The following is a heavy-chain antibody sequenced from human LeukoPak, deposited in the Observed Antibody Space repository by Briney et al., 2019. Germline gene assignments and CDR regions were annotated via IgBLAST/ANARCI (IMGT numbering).Heavy chain of an antibody. CDR3: TTLVVVTTPGAFDI. CDR1: GFTFSNAW. V-gene: IGHV3-15*01. CDR2: IKSKTDGGTT. D-gene: IGHD2-21*02. J-gene: IGHJ3*02. Sequence: GGSLRLSCAASGFTFSNAWMSWVRQAPGKGMEWVGRIKSKTDGGTTDYAAPVKGRFTISRDDSKNTLYLQMNSLKTEDTAVYYCTTLVVVTTPGAFDIWGQGTMVTVSS.